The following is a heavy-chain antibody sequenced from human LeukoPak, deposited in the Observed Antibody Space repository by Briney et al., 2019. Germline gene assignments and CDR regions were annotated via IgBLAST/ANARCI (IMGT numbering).Heavy chain of an antibody. CDR2: IDPSDSYT. V-gene: IGHV5-10-1*01. D-gene: IGHD4-11*01. Sequence: GESLKISCQGSGYSFTTYWISLVRQMPGEGLEWMGRIDPSDSYTNYSPSFQGHVTISADKSISTAYLQWSSLKAADTAMYYCARHRSNGWFDPWGQGTLVTVSS. CDR3: ARHRSNGWFDP. J-gene: IGHJ5*02. CDR1: GYSFTTYW.